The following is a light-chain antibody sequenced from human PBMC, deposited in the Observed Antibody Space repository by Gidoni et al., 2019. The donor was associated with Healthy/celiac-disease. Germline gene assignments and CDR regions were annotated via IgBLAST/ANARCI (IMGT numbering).Light chain of an antibody. J-gene: IGKJ1*01. V-gene: IGKV1-39*01. CDR1: QSISSY. CDR3: QQSYSTPPA. CDR2: AAS. Sequence: DIQMTQSPSSLSASVGDRVTITCRASQSISSYLNWDQQKPGQAPKLLIYAASSLQRGVPSRFSGSGSGTDFTLTISSLQPEDFATYYCQQSYSTPPAFGQGTKVEIK.